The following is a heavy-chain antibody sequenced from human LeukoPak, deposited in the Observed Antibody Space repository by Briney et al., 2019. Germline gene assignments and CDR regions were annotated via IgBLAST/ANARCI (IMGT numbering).Heavy chain of an antibody. V-gene: IGHV3-33*06. D-gene: IGHD3-22*01. CDR1: GFTFSDYG. Sequence: GGSLRLSCAASGFTFSDYGMHWVRQAPGKGLEWVAVIWSDGSNKYYADSVKGRFTISRDNSKNMLYLQMNSLRAEDTAVYYCAKSLYYYDSSGYYDPYYFDYWGQGTLVTVSS. CDR2: IWSDGSNK. CDR3: AKSLYYYDSSGYYDPYYFDY. J-gene: IGHJ4*02.